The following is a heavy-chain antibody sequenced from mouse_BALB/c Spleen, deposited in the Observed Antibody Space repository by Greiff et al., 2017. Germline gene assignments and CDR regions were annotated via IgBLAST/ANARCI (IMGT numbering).Heavy chain of an antibody. D-gene: IGHD2-10*02. V-gene: IGHV5-4*02. CDR2: ISDGGSYT. CDR3: ARSVWYPFAY. J-gene: IGHJ3*01. CDR1: GFTFSDYY. Sequence: EVMLVESGGGLVKPGGSLKLSCAASGFTFSDYYMYWVRQTPEKRLEWVATISDGGSYTYYPDSVKGRFTISRDNAKNNLYLQMSSLKSEDTAMYYCARSVWYPFAYWGQGTLVTVSA.